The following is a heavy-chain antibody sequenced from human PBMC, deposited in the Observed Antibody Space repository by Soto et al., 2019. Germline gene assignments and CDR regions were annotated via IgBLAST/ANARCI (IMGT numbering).Heavy chain of an antibody. CDR3: ASPSSRKNDAFDI. Sequence: SETLSLTCTVSGGSISSGDYYRSWIRQPPGKGLEWIGYIYYSGSTYYNPSLKSRVTISVDTSKNQFSLKLSSVTAADTAVYYCASPSSRKNDAFDIWGQGTMVTVSS. CDR1: GGSISSGDYY. CDR2: IYYSGST. V-gene: IGHV4-30-4*01. D-gene: IGHD6-6*01. J-gene: IGHJ3*02.